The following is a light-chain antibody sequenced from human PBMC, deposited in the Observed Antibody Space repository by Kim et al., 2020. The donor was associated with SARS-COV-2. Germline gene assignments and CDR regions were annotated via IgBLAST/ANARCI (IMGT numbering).Light chain of an antibody. CDR1: SSDVGGYDY. J-gene: IGLJ1*01. CDR2: DVS. CDR3: SSCTTSSTYV. V-gene: IGLV2-14*03. Sequence: QSITISCTGTSSDVGGYDYVSWYQHHPGKAPNLMIYDVSKRPSGVSKRFSGSKSGNTAFLTISGLQAEDEADYFCSSCTTSSTYVFGTGTKVTVL.